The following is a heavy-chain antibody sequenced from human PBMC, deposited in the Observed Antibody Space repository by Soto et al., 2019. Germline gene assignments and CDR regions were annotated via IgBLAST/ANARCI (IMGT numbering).Heavy chain of an antibody. V-gene: IGHV4-34*01. D-gene: IGHD3-16*01. CDR3: ARGRYSREYVDY. CDR2: INHSGST. Sequence: QVQLQQWGAGLLKPSETLSLTCAVYGGSFSGYYWSWIRQPPGKGLEWIGEINHSGSTNYNPSLKRRVTISVDTTKNQFSLKLSSVTAADTAVYYCARGRYSREYVDYWGRGTLVNVSS. CDR1: GGSFSGYY. J-gene: IGHJ4*02.